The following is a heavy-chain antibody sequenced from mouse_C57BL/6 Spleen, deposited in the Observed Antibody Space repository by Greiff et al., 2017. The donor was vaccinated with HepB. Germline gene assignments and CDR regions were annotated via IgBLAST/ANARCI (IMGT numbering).Heavy chain of an antibody. V-gene: IGHV1-81*01. CDR1: GYTFTSYG. CDR2: IYPRSGNT. CDR3: ARGPFYYYGSSYWYFDV. J-gene: IGHJ1*03. Sequence: QIHVKQSGAELARPGASVKLSCKASGYTFTSYGISWVKQRTGQGLEWIGEIYPRSGNTYYNEKFKGKATLTADKSSSTAYMELRSLTSEDSAVYFCARGPFYYYGSSYWYFDVWGTGTTVTVSS. D-gene: IGHD1-1*01.